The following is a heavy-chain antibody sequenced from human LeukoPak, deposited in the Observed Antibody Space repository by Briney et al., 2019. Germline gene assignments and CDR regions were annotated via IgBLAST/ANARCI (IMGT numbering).Heavy chain of an antibody. D-gene: IGHD3-10*01. V-gene: IGHV1-8*01. J-gene: IGHJ4*02. Sequence: ASVKVSCKASGYTFTSYDINWVRQATGQGLEWMGWMNPNSGNTGYAQKFQGRVTMARNTSISTAYMELSSLRSEDTAVYYCARGLRWFGESYDYWGQGTLVTVSS. CDR2: MNPNSGNT. CDR1: GYTFTSYD. CDR3: ARGLRWFGESYDY.